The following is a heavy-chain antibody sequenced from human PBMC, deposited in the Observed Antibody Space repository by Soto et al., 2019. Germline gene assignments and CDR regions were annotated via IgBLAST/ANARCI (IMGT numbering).Heavy chain of an antibody. CDR1: GGSISSYY. V-gene: IGHV4-59*08. J-gene: IGHJ4*02. D-gene: IGHD3-22*01. CDR3: ARHSYYYDSSGNYYCYY. Sequence: PSETLSLTCTVSGGSISSYYGSWIRQPPGKGLEWIGYIYYSGSTNYNPSLKSRVTISVDTSKNQFSLKLSSVTAADTAVYYCARHSYYYDSSGNYYCYYWGQGTLVTVSS. CDR2: IYYSGST.